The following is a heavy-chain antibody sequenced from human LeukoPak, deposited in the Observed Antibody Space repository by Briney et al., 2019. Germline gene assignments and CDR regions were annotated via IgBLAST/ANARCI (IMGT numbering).Heavy chain of an antibody. CDR2: IYYSGGT. Sequence: TSSETLSLTCTVSGGSISSYYWSWLRQPPGKGLEWIGYIYYSGGTNYNPSLKSRVTISVDTSKNQFSLKLSSVTAADTAVYYCARGRSPMNYWGQGTLVTVSS. CDR1: GGSISSYY. CDR3: ARGRSPMNY. J-gene: IGHJ4*02. V-gene: IGHV4-59*01.